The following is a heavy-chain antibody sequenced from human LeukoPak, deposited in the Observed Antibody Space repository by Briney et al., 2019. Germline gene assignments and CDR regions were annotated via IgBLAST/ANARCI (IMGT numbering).Heavy chain of an antibody. D-gene: IGHD6-13*01. J-gene: IGHJ4*02. CDR2: IYYSGST. V-gene: IGHV4-39*07. CDR3: ARMGGIAGYYFDY. CDR1: GGSISSSSYY. Sequence: SETLSLTCTVSGGSISSSSYYWGWIRQPPGKGLEWIGSIYYSGSTYYNPSLKSRVTISVDTSKNQFSLKLSSVTAADTAVYYCARMGGIAGYYFDYWGQGTLVTVSS.